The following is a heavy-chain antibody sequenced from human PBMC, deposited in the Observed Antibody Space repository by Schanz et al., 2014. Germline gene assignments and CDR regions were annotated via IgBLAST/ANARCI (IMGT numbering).Heavy chain of an antibody. Sequence: QVHLVESGGGVVQPGESLRLSCAASGFTFKNYGMHWVRQGPGRGLEWVTFIWYDGSNKYYADSAQGRFKVSRDNSKNTLYLQMNRLRAEDTAVYYCAKDLDPQAAVSTFDFWGQGTLVTVSS. CDR3: AKDLDPQAAVSTFDF. J-gene: IGHJ4*02. CDR1: GFTFKNYG. CDR2: IWYDGSNK. D-gene: IGHD2-15*01. V-gene: IGHV3-30*02.